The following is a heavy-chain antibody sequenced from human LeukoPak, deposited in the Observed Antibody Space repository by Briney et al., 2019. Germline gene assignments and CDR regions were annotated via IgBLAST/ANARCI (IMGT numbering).Heavy chain of an antibody. CDR1: GFTFSSYW. CDR2: INSDGSST. CDR3: AREDSSGWRNWFDP. V-gene: IGHV3-74*01. Sequence: GGSLRLSCAASGFTFSSYWMHWVRQAPWKGLVWVSRINSDGSSTSYADSVKGRFTISRDNAKNTLYLQMNSLRADDTAVYYCAREDSSGWRNWFDPWGQGTLVTVSS. J-gene: IGHJ5*02. D-gene: IGHD6-19*01.